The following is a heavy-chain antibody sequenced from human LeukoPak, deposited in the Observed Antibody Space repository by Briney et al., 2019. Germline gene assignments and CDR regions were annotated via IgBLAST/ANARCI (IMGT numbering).Heavy chain of an antibody. CDR2: ISWNSGSI. CDR3: AKDTPSGYYYGSGRLRIYYYYYMDV. V-gene: IGHV3-9*01. Sequence: PGRSLRLSCAASGFTFDDYAMHWVRQAPGKGLEWVSGISWNSGSIGYADSVKGRFTISRDNAKNSLYLQMNSLRAEDTALYYCAKDTPSGYYYGSGRLRIYYYYYMDVWGKGTTVIISS. CDR1: GFTFDDYA. J-gene: IGHJ6*03. D-gene: IGHD3-10*01.